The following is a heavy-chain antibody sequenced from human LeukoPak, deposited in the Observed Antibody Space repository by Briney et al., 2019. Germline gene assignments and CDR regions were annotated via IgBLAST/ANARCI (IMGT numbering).Heavy chain of an antibody. V-gene: IGHV4-59*01. J-gene: IGHJ6*02. Sequence: SETLSLTCTVSGGSISSYYWSWLRQPPGKGLEWFGYIYYSGSTNYNPSLKSRVTISVDTSKNRFSLKLSSVTAADTAVYYCARLNSYGPNYYYGMDVWGQGTTVTVSS. CDR2: IYYSGST. CDR3: ARLNSYGPNYYYGMDV. CDR1: GGSISSYY. D-gene: IGHD5-18*01.